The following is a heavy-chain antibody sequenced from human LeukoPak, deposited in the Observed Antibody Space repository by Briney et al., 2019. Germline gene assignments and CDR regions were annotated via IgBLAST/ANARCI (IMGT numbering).Heavy chain of an antibody. J-gene: IGHJ6*02. CDR2: ISGSGGST. CDR1: GFTFSSYA. CDR3: AKGGRDYDFWSGHYDYYYYGMDV. D-gene: IGHD3-3*01. V-gene: IGHV3-23*01. Sequence: PGRSLRLSCAASGFTFSSYAMSWVRQAPGKGLEWVSAISGSGGSTYYADSVKGRFTISRDNSKNTLYLQMNSLRAEDTAVYYCAKGGRDYDFWSGHYDYYYYGMDVWGQGTTVTVSS.